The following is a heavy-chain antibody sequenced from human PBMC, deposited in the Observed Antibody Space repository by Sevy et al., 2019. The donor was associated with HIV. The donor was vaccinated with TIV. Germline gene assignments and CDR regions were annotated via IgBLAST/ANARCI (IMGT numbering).Heavy chain of an antibody. J-gene: IGHJ4*02. V-gene: IGHV3-11*01. CDR3: ARDMGMNPLTGTRGTGLTFDS. CDR1: GFDFSAYY. CDR2: ISSSGTPF. D-gene: IGHD7-27*01. Sequence: GESLKISCAASGFDFSAYYMSWIRQAPGKGLEWISYISSSGTPFSYADSVKGRFTISRDNAKNSVYLQMNNLRAEDTAVYYCARDMGMNPLTGTRGTGLTFDSWGQGTLVTVSS.